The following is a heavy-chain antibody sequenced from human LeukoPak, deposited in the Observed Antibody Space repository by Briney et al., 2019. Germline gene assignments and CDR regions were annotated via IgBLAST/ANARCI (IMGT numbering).Heavy chain of an antibody. V-gene: IGHV4-59*11. CDR1: GGSISSLH. CDR3: ARGTVTTTYFDY. J-gene: IGHJ4*02. CDR2: IYYSGST. D-gene: IGHD4-17*01. Sequence: SETLSLTCTVSGGSISSLHWSWIRQPPGKGLEWIGYIYYSGSTIYNPSLKSRVTMSVDTSKNQFSLKLSSVTAADTAVYYCARGTVTTTYFDYWGQGTLVTVSS.